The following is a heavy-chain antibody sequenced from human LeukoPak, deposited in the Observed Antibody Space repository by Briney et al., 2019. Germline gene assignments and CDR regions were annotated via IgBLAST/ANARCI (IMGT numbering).Heavy chain of an antibody. J-gene: IGHJ6*03. V-gene: IGHV3-7*01. CDR2: IKQDGSEK. CDR3: ATLAVAGFKDNDHYMDV. Sequence: PGGSLRLSCAASGFPFSTYWMSWVRQAPGKGLEWVANIKQDGSEKYYVDSVKGRFTISRDSAKNSLYLQMNSLRAEDTAVYYCATLAVAGFKDNDHYMDVWGKGTMVTVSS. D-gene: IGHD6-19*01. CDR1: GFPFSTYW.